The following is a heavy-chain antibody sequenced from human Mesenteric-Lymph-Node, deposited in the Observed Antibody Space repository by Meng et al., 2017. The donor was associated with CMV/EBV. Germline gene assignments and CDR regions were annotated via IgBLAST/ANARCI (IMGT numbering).Heavy chain of an antibody. V-gene: IGHV1-69*10. CDR1: A. CDR2: IIPALDKP. D-gene: IGHD3-22*01. J-gene: IGHJ4*02. Sequence: AISWIRKAPGQGPEWLGGIIPALDKPNYAQKFQGRVTITADKYTNTAFMELISLRSEDTAVYYCARGDHSSGHMNYYYDSSGYYFSFWGQGTLVTVSS. CDR3: ARGDHSSGHMNYYYDSSGYYFSF.